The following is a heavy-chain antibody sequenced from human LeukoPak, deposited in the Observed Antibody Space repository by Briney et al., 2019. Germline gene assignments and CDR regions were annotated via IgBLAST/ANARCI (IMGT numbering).Heavy chain of an antibody. V-gene: IGHV4-59*06. D-gene: IGHD5-18*01. J-gene: IGHJ4*02. CDR1: GGSISSYY. CDR2: IYYSGST. Sequence: SETLSLTCTVSGGSISSYYWSWIRQPPGKGLEWIGYIYYSGSTYYNPSLKSRVTISVDTSKNQFSLKLSSVTAADTAVYYCATNTAMVFGRYYFDYWGQGTLVTVSS. CDR3: ATNTAMVFGRYYFDY.